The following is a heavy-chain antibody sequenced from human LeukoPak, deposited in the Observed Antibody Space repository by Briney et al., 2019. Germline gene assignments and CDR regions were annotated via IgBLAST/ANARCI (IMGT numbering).Heavy chain of an antibody. CDR2: IKGDGGGA. D-gene: IGHD4-17*01. CDR1: GFTFSDYG. V-gene: IGHV3-23*01. J-gene: IGHJ3*01. CDR3: AKDPNGDYVGAFDF. Sequence: GGSLRLSCATSGFTFSDYGMNWVRQAPGKGLEWVSDIKGDGGGAHYADSVKGRFTIFRDNSKNTLYLQMNSLRVEDTAIYYCAKDPNGDYVGAFDFWGQGTMVTVSS.